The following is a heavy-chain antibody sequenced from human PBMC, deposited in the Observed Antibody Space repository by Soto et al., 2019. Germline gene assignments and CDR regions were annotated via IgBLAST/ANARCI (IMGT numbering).Heavy chain of an antibody. D-gene: IGHD2-15*01. CDR1: GYTFTSYG. Sequence: QVQLVQSGAEVKKPGASVKVSCKASGYTFTSYGISWVRQAPGQGLEWMGWISAYNGNTNYAQKLQDRVTMTTDTATSTAYVELRSLRSDDTAVYYCARRRLGAAYDYWGQGTLVTVSS. CDR3: ARRRLGAAYDY. V-gene: IGHV1-18*01. CDR2: ISAYNGNT. J-gene: IGHJ4*02.